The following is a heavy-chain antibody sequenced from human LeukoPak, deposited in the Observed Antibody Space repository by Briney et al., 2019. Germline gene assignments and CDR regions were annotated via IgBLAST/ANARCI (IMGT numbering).Heavy chain of an antibody. V-gene: IGHV1-18*04. CDR1: GYTFTSYG. CDR2: ISAYNGNT. Sequence: ASVKVSCKASGYTFTSYGISWVRQAPGQGLEWMGWISAYNGNTNYAQTLQGRVTMTTDTSTSTAYMELRSLRSDDTAVYYCARDYDILTGYIAFDIWGQGTMVTVSS. J-gene: IGHJ3*02. D-gene: IGHD3-9*01. CDR3: ARDYDILTGYIAFDI.